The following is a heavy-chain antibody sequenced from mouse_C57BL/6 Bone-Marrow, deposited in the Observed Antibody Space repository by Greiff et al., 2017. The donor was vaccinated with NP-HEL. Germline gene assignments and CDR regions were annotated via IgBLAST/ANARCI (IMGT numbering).Heavy chain of an antibody. D-gene: IGHD1-1*01. CDR3: AKEVIYYYGSSSYYYAMDY. CDR1: GYSFTDYN. J-gene: IGHJ4*01. Sequence: VQLQQSGPELVKPGASVKISCKASGYSFTDYNMNWVKQSNGKSLEWIGVINPNYGTTSYNQKFKGKATLTVDQSSSTAYMPLNSLTSEDSAVYYCAKEVIYYYGSSSYYYAMDYWGQGTSVTVSS. V-gene: IGHV1-39*01. CDR2: INPNYGTT.